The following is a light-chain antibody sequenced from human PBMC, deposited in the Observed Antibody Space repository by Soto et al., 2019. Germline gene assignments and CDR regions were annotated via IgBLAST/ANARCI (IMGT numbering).Light chain of an antibody. CDR2: GAS. Sequence: EIVLTQSPGTLSLSPGERATLSCRVSQSVSSSYLAWYQQKPGQAPRLLIYGASSGATGIPDRFSGSGSGTDFTLTISRLEPEDFAVYYCQQYGRSPRTFGQGTKVEVK. V-gene: IGKV3-20*01. J-gene: IGKJ1*01. CDR3: QQYGRSPRT. CDR1: QSVSSSY.